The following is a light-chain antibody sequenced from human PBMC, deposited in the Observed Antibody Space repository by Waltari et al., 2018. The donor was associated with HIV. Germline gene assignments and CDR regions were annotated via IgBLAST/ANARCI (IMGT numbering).Light chain of an antibody. V-gene: IGKV4-1*01. Sequence: VFLGERATINCKSSQSVLYSSNNKNYLAWYQQKPGQPPKLLIYWASTRESGVPDRFSGSGSGTDFTLTISSLQAEDVAVYYCQQYYSTPWTFGQGTKVEIK. CDR2: WAS. CDR1: QSVLYSSNNKNY. J-gene: IGKJ1*01. CDR3: QQYYSTPWT.